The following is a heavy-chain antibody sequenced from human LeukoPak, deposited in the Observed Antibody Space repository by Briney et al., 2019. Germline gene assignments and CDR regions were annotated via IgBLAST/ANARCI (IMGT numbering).Heavy chain of an antibody. Sequence: PGGSLRLSCAASGFTFSSYGMHWVRQAPGKGLEWVAVISYDGSNKYYADSVKGRFTISRDNSKNTLYLQMNSLRAEDTAVYYCAKGGTRGVMFLVHYWGQGTLVTVSS. J-gene: IGHJ4*02. CDR1: GFTFSSYG. V-gene: IGHV3-30*18. D-gene: IGHD3-10*01. CDR2: ISYDGSNK. CDR3: AKGGTRGVMFLVHY.